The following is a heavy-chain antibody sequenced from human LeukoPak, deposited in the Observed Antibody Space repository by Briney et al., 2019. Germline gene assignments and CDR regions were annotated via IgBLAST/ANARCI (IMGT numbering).Heavy chain of an antibody. CDR3: ARGDGYNYFDY. J-gene: IGHJ4*02. D-gene: IGHD5-24*01. CDR2: ISSNSTYI. Sequence: GGSLRLSCVASGFTFSSLAMNWVRQAPGRGLEWVSSISSNSTYIQYADSVKGRFTISRDNARNSLYLQMDSLRAEDTAVYYCARGDGYNYFDYWGQGTLVTVSS. CDR1: GFTFSSLA. V-gene: IGHV3-21*01.